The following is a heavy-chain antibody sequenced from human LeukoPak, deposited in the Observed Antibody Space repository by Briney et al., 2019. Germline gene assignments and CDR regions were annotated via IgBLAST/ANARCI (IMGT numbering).Heavy chain of an antibody. V-gene: IGHV1-69*04. CDR1: GGTFSSYA. J-gene: IGHJ4*02. D-gene: IGHD6-13*01. CDR3: ARDLGIAAAFY. Sequence: SVKVSCKASGGTFSSYAISWVRQAPGQGLEWMGRIIPILGIANYAQKFQGRVTITADKSTSTAYMELSSLRSEDTVVYYCARDLGIAAAFYWGQGTLVTVSS. CDR2: IIPILGIA.